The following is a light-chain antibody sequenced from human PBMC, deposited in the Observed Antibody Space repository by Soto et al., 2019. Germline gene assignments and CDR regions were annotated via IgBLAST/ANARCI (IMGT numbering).Light chain of an antibody. J-gene: IGKJ1*01. CDR3: QQRGKT. CDR2: DAS. Sequence: EIVLTQSPATLSLSPGERATLSCRASQSVSSYLAWYQQKPGQAPRLLIYDASNRATGIPARFSGSGSGTDFTLPISSLEPEDFAVYYCQQRGKTFGQGTKVEIK. V-gene: IGKV3-11*01. CDR1: QSVSSY.